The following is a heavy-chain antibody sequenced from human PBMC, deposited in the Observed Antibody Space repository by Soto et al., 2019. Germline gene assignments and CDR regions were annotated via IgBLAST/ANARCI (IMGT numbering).Heavy chain of an antibody. CDR2: IDNDGST. CDR3: TRDSARTFDY. Sequence: DVQLVESGGGIVQPGGSLRLSCAASGFRFSAYWIHWVRQVPGKGLSWVSRIDNDGSTTYAEAVKGRFTISRDNAKNTVYLQMNSLRVEDTGVYYCTRDSARTFDYWGQGTLVSVSS. V-gene: IGHV3-74*01. D-gene: IGHD3-10*01. J-gene: IGHJ4*02. CDR1: GFRFSAYW.